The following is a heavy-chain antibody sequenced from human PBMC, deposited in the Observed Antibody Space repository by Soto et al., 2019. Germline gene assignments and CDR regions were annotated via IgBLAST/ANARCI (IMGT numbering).Heavy chain of an antibody. Sequence: QVQLQESGPGLVKPSQTLSLTCTVSGGSISSGGYYWSWIRQHPGKGLEWIGYFSYSGSTYYNPSLKSRVTISVXTXKXXFSLKLSSVTAADTAVYYCARESAAGNYYYYGMDVWGQGTTVTVSS. CDR1: GGSISSGGYY. CDR3: ARESAAGNYYYYGMDV. CDR2: FSYSGST. V-gene: IGHV4-31*03. D-gene: IGHD6-13*01. J-gene: IGHJ6*02.